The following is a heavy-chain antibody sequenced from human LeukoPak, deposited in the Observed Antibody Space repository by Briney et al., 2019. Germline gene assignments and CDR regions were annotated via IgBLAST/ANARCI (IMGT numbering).Heavy chain of an antibody. CDR3: ARASGYYY. CDR2: INHSGST. J-gene: IGHJ4*02. CDR1: GGSFSGYY. D-gene: IGHD3-22*01. Sequence: SETLSLTCAVYGGSFSGYYWSWIRQPPGKGLEWIGEINHSGSTSYNPSLKSRVTISVDTSKNQFSLKLSSVTAADTAVYYCARASGYYYWGQGTLVTVSS. V-gene: IGHV4-34*01.